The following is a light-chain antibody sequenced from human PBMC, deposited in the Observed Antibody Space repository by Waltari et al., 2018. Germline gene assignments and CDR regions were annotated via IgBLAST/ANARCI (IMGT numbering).Light chain of an antibody. CDR3: QACDSASAVV. CDR2: QDS. CDR1: KLETKY. J-gene: IGLJ2*01. Sequence: GDKLETKYVCWYQQRPGHSPLLVIYQDSRRPSGIPERFSGSNSGNTATLTVSGTQAMDEADYYCQACDSASAVVFGGGTKLIVL. V-gene: IGLV3-1*01.